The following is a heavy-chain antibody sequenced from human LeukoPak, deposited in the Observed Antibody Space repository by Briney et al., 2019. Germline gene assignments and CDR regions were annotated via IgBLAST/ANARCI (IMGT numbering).Heavy chain of an antibody. V-gene: IGHV3-48*03. D-gene: IGHD3-16*01. J-gene: IGHJ4*02. CDR2: ISSSGSTI. CDR3: ARTALFGGRLTTPGLDY. CDR1: GFTFSSYE. Sequence: GGSLRLSRAASGFTFSSYEMNWVRQAPGKGLEWVSYISSSGSTIYYADSVKGRFTISRDNAKNSLYLQMNSLRAEDTAVYYCARTALFGGRLTTPGLDYWGQGTLVTVSS.